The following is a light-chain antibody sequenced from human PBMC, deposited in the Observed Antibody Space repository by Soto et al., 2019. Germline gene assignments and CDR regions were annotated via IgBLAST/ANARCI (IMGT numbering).Light chain of an antibody. V-gene: IGKV4-1*01. J-gene: IGKJ3*01. CDR1: QSVLYSSNNKNY. Sequence: DIVMTQSPDSLAVSLGERATINCKSSQSVLYSSNNKNYLAWYQQKPGQPPKLLIYWASTRESGVPDRFSGSGSGTDFTLTISSLKAEDVAVYYCQQYYSTPHTFGPGTKVDIK. CDR3: QQYYSTPHT. CDR2: WAS.